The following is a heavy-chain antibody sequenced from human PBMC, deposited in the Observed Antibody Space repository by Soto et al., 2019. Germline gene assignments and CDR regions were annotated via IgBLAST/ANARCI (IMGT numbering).Heavy chain of an antibody. V-gene: IGHV3-11*01. Sequence: PGGSLRLSCAASGFTFSDYYMSWIRQAPGKGLEWLSHISSGGITINYADSVKGRFTISRDNAKNSLYLQMNSLRAEDTAMYYCARAQYSYGPDYWGQGTLVTVSS. D-gene: IGHD5-18*01. CDR2: ISSGGITI. CDR1: GFTFSDYY. CDR3: ARAQYSYGPDY. J-gene: IGHJ4*02.